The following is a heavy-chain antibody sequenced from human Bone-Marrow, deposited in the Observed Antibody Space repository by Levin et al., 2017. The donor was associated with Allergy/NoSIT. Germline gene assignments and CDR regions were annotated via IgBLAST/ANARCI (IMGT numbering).Heavy chain of an antibody. D-gene: IGHD1-26*01. V-gene: IGHV3-23*01. CDR1: GFIFSSYG. CDR3: ARGGSGSYHYYYPLDV. J-gene: IGHJ6*02. CDR2: ISGSGGST. Sequence: GESLKISCAASGFIFSSYGMNWVRQAPGKGLEWVSLISGSGGSTFYADSVKGRFTISRDNSENTLSLRMSSLTAEDTAVYYCARGGSGSYHYYYPLDVWGQGTTVTVSS.